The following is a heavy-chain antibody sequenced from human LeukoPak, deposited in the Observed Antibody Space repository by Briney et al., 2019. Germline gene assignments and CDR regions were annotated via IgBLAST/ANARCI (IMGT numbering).Heavy chain of an antibody. D-gene: IGHD1-20*01. V-gene: IGHV3-33*06. J-gene: IGHJ4*02. Sequence: GGSLRPSCAASGFTFSTYGMHWVRQAPGKGLEWVAAIWYDGSDKYYADSVKGRSTISRDNSKNTLYLQMNGLRAEDTAVYYCAKENNWNDGRFNYFDYWGQGTLVTVSS. CDR2: IWYDGSDK. CDR3: AKENNWNDGRFNYFDY. CDR1: GFTFSTYG.